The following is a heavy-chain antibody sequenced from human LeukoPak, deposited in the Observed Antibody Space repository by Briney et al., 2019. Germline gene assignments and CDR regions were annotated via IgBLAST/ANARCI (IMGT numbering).Heavy chain of an antibody. V-gene: IGHV1-24*01. D-gene: IGHD3-3*01. CDR1: GYTLTELS. CDR3: ATATPHYDFWRGYYRGSWFDP. J-gene: IGHJ5*02. Sequence: ASVKVSCKVSGYTLTELSMHWVRQAPGKGLEWMGGFDPEDGETIYAQKFQGRVTMTEDTSTDTAYMELSSLRSEDTAVYYCATATPHYDFWRGYYRGSWFDPWGQGTLVTVSS. CDR2: FDPEDGET.